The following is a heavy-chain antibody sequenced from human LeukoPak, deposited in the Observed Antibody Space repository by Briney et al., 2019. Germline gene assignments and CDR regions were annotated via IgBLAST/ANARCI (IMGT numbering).Heavy chain of an antibody. J-gene: IGHJ4*02. Sequence: SVKVSCKASGVTFSSYAISWVRQAPGQGLEWVGGIIPIFGTANYAQKFQGRVTITADESTSTAYMELSSLRSEDTAVYYCARDNDSRDPPHFDYWGQGTLVTVSS. CDR1: GVTFSSYA. CDR2: IIPIFGTA. CDR3: ARDNDSRDPPHFDY. V-gene: IGHV1-69*13. D-gene: IGHD3-16*01.